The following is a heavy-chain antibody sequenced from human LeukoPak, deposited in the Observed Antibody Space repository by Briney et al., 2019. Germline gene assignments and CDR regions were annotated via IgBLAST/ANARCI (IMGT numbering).Heavy chain of an antibody. J-gene: IGHJ6*04. D-gene: IGHD3-10*01. CDR2: IKSKTDGGTT. Sequence: PGGSLRLSCAASGFTFSNAWMSWVRQAPGKGLEWVGRIKSKTDGGTTDYAAPVKGRFTISRDDSKNTLYLQMNSLKTEDTAAYYCTTEKVMVRGVIHYYYGMDVWGKGTTVTVSS. CDR1: GFTFSNAW. V-gene: IGHV3-15*01. CDR3: TTEKVMVRGVIHYYYGMDV.